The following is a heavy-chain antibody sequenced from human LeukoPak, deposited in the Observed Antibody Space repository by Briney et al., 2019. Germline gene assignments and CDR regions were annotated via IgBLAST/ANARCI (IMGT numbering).Heavy chain of an antibody. Sequence: GGSLKLSCAASGFTFSSYWMHWVRQAPGKGLVWVSRINSDGSSTSYADSVKGRFTISRDNAKDTLYLQMNSLRAEDTAVYYCARDATGSSGYLPGDYWGQGTLVTVSS. V-gene: IGHV3-74*01. D-gene: IGHD3-22*01. CDR1: GFTFSSYW. J-gene: IGHJ4*02. CDR2: INSDGSST. CDR3: ARDATGSSGYLPGDY.